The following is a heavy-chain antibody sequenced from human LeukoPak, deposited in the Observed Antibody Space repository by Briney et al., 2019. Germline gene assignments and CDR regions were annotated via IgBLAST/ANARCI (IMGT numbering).Heavy chain of an antibody. V-gene: IGHV4-38-2*02. CDR2: IYHSGST. CDR1: GYSISSGYY. D-gene: IGHD3-22*01. CDR3: AREGYYYDSSGYYGY. Sequence: SETLSLTCTVSGYSISSGYYWGWIRQPPGKGLEWIGSIYHSGSTYYNPSLKSRVTISVDTSKNQFSLKLSSVTAADTAVYYCAREGYYYDSSGYYGYWGQGTLVTVSS. J-gene: IGHJ4*02.